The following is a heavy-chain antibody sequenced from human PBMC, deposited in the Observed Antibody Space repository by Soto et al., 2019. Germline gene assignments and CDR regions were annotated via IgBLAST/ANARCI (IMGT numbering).Heavy chain of an antibody. CDR1: GFTFSSYS. J-gene: IGHJ4*02. Sequence: GGSLRLSCAASGFTFSSYSMNWVRQAPGKGLEWVSSISSSSSYIYYADSVKGRFTISRDNAKNSLYLQMNSLRAEDTAVYYCARDYVPSSSAPPSFDYWGQGTLVTVSS. CDR3: ARDYVPSSSAPPSFDY. D-gene: IGHD6-6*01. CDR2: ISSSSSYI. V-gene: IGHV3-21*01.